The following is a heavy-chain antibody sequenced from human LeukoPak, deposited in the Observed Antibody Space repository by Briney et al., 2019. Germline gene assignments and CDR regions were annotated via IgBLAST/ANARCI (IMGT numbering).Heavy chain of an antibody. Sequence: PGGSLRLSCAASGFTFSDYYMSWIRQAPGKGLEGVSYISSSGSTIYYADSVKGRFTISRDNAKNSLYLQMNSLRAEDTAVYYCARDGYKYYYDSSGYYNWFDPWGQGTLVTVSS. D-gene: IGHD3-22*01. V-gene: IGHV3-11*01. CDR3: ARDGYKYYYDSSGYYNWFDP. J-gene: IGHJ5*02. CDR1: GFTFSDYY. CDR2: ISSSGSTI.